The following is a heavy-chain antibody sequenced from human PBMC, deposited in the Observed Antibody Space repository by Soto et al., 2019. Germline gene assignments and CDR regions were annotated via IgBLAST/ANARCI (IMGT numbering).Heavy chain of an antibody. CDR3: ARDYGDKLSWGMGNYGMDV. Sequence: SETLSLTCTVSGGSISSGDYYWSWIRQPPGKGLEWIGYIYYSGSTYYNPSLKSRVTISVDTSKNQFSLKLSSVTAADTAVYYCARDYGDKLSWGMGNYGMDVWGQGTTVTVSS. V-gene: IGHV4-30-4*01. D-gene: IGHD4-17*01. CDR1: GGSISSGDYY. CDR2: IYYSGST. J-gene: IGHJ6*02.